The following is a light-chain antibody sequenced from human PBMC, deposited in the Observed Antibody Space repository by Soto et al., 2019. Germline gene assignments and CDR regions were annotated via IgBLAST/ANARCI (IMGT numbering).Light chain of an antibody. Sequence: EIVMTQSPATLSVSPGERATLSCRASQSVSTNLAWYQQKPGQAPRLLIYAASVRATGIPARFSVRGSGTEVTLTISSLKSEDCAGYYFQQYEERPPNISFGGVNKVELK. J-gene: IGKJ4*01. V-gene: IGKV3-15*01. CDR1: QSVSTN. CDR2: AAS. CDR3: QQYEERPPNIS.